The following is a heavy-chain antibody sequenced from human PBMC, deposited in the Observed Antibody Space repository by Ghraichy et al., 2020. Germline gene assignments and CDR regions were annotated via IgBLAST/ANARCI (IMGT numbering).Heavy chain of an antibody. D-gene: IGHD6-19*01. CDR1: GFTFSSNA. CDR3: EKADSSGLGVFDH. CDR2: ISGPATPT. V-gene: IGHV3-23*01. J-gene: IGHJ4*02. Sequence: GGSLRLSCAASGFTFSSNAMNWVRQAPGKGLEWVSVISGPATPTYYADSVKGRFTISRDNSKNTLHLQMNKLRAEDTVIYYCEKADSSGLGVFDHWGQGTLVTV.